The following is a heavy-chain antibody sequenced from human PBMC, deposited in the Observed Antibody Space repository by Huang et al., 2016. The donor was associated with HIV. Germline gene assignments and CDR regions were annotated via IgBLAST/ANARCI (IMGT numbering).Heavy chain of an antibody. J-gene: IGHJ4*02. Sequence: QVHLVESGGGVVQPGGSLSLSCAASGFIFNTYGMHWVRQARGKGLEWVAVRQFDGSDKYYADSVRGRFTISRDNSKNTLYLQMSSLRPEDLAIYYCAKDRVPTRTVSYFDSWGQGTLVTVSS. V-gene: IGHV3-30*02. CDR2: RQFDGSDK. CDR3: AKDRVPTRTVSYFDS. D-gene: IGHD4-17*01. CDR1: GFIFNTYG.